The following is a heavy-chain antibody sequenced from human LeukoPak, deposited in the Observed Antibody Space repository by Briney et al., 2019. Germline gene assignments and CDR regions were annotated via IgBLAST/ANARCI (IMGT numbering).Heavy chain of an antibody. Sequence: SQTLSLTCTVSGYSITTLANWGWIRQSPGKGLEWVASIYHGGSTYYNPSLRGRVTISMDTSKNQISLRLTSVTAADTAVYYCAREKALIDHYDFTGYDWEYWGQGSLVIVSS. CDR3: AREKALIDHYDFTGYDWEY. CDR2: IYHGGST. CDR1: GYSITTLAN. V-gene: IGHV4-38-2*02. D-gene: IGHD3-22*01. J-gene: IGHJ4*02.